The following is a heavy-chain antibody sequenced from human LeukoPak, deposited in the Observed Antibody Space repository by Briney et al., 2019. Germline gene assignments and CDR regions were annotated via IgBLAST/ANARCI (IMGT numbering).Heavy chain of an antibody. Sequence: GGSLRLSCAASGFTFSSYAMSWVRQAPGKGLEWVSAISGSGGSTYYADSVKGRFTISRDNSKNTLYLQMNRLRAEDTAVYYCAKDVTPSVVVAASFFDYWGQGTLVTVSS. D-gene: IGHD2-15*01. J-gene: IGHJ4*02. CDR1: GFTFSSYA. CDR2: ISGSGGST. V-gene: IGHV3-23*01. CDR3: AKDVTPSVVVAASFFDY.